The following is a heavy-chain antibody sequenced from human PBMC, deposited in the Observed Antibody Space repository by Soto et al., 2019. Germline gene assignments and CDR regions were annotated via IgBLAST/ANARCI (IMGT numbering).Heavy chain of an antibody. Sequence: LRLSCAASGFTFSSYGMHWVRQAPGKGLEWVAVIWYDGSNKYYADSVKGRFTISRDNSKNTLYLQMNSLRAEDTAVYYCARGGSITIFGVVIEYYYYYGMDVWGQGTTVTVSS. CDR2: IWYDGSNK. CDR1: GFTFSSYG. CDR3: ARGGSITIFGVVIEYYYYYGMDV. D-gene: IGHD3-3*01. V-gene: IGHV3-33*01. J-gene: IGHJ6*02.